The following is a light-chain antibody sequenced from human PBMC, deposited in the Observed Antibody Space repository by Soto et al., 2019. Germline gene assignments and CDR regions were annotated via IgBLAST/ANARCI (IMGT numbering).Light chain of an antibody. V-gene: IGKV1-5*01. CDR3: QQYNSYTRGFT. Sequence: DIQMTQSPSTLSASVGDRVTITCRASQTISNWLAWYQQKPGKAPKLLIYHASSLESGVPSRFSGSGSGTEFTLTISSLQPDDFATYYCQQYNSYTRGFTFGQGTRLEIK. CDR1: QTISNW. CDR2: HAS. J-gene: IGKJ5*01.